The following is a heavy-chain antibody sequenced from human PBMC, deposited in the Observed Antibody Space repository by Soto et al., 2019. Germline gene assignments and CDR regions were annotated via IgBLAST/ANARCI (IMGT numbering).Heavy chain of an antibody. CDR3: ASHGGSGSYSSYNYYYYMDV. D-gene: IGHD3-10*01. CDR2: IYHSGST. CDR1: SGSISSSNW. Sequence: QVQLQESGPGLVKPSGTLSLTCAVSSGSISSSNWWSWVRQPPGKGLEWIGEIYHSGSTNYNPSLKSRVTISVDKSKNQFSLKLSSVSAADTAVYYCASHGGSGSYSSYNYYYYMDVWGKGTTVTVSS. J-gene: IGHJ6*03. V-gene: IGHV4-4*02.